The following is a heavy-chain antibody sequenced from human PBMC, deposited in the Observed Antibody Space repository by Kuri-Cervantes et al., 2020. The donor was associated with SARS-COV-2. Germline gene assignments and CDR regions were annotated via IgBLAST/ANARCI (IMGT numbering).Heavy chain of an antibody. CDR2: ISSSGSTI. Sequence: GGSLRLSCAASGFTFSSYWMHWVRQAPGKGLEWVSYISSSGSTIYYADSVKGRFTISRDNAKNSLYLQMNSLRAEDTAVYYCARATWAFDYWGQGTLVTVSS. D-gene: IGHD7-27*01. J-gene: IGHJ4*02. CDR3: ARATWAFDY. V-gene: IGHV3-48*04. CDR1: GFTFSSYW.